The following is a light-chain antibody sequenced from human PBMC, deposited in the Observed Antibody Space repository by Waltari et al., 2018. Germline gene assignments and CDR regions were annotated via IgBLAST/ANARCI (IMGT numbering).Light chain of an antibody. CDR1: QNILYSSNNKYY. Sequence: DLVMTQSPDSLAVSLGERATINCKSSQNILYSSNNKYYLAWYQQKSGQPPKLLIYWASTRASGVPDRFGGSGSGTDFTLTISSLQAEDVAVYYCQQYYSTPPTFGQGTKVEIK. V-gene: IGKV4-1*01. J-gene: IGKJ1*01. CDR3: QQYYSTPPT. CDR2: WAS.